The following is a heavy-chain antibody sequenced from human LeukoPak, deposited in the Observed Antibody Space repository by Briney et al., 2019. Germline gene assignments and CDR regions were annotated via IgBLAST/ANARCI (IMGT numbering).Heavy chain of an antibody. D-gene: IGHD3-22*01. Sequence: PGGSLRLSCAASGFTFSSHGMSWVRQAPGKGLEWVGRIKSKTDGETTDYAAPVKGRFTISTDDSQNTLYLQMNGLKTEDTAVYYCTTLPTMIGVSPHDRSAFDFWGQGTRVTVSS. J-gene: IGHJ3*01. CDR1: GFTFSSHG. CDR3: TTLPTMIGVSPHDRSAFDF. V-gene: IGHV3-15*01. CDR2: IKSKTDGETT.